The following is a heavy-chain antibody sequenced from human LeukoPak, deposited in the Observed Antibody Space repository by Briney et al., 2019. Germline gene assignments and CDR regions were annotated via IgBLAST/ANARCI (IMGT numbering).Heavy chain of an antibody. CDR2: IYYSGST. V-gene: IGHV4-59*01. J-gene: IGHJ3*02. CDR3: ARVTIAAAGRPDAFDI. Sequence: PLETLSLTCSVAGGSISSYYWSWIRQPPGKGLEWIGYIYYSGSTNYNPSLKSRVTISVDTSKNQFSLKLSSVTAADTAVYYCARVTIAAAGRPDAFDIWGQGTMVTVSS. CDR1: GGSISSYY. D-gene: IGHD6-13*01.